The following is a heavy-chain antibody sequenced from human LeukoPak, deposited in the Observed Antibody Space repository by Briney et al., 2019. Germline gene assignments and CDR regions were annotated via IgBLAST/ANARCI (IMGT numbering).Heavy chain of an antibody. V-gene: IGHV3-21*01. J-gene: IGHJ4*02. D-gene: IGHD6-19*01. Sequence: GGSLRLSCAASGFTVSSNYMSWVRQAPGKGLEWVSSISSSSSYIYYADSVKGRFTISRDNAKNSLYLRMNSLRAEDTAVYYCARDSIAVAGDYWGQGTLVTVSS. CDR2: ISSSSSYI. CDR3: ARDSIAVAGDY. CDR1: GFTVSSNY.